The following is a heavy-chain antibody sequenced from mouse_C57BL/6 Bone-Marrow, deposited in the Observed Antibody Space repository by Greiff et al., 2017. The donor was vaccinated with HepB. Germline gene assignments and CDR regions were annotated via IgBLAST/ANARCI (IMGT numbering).Heavy chain of an antibody. CDR2: IYPRDGST. CDR3: ARQGNWDATDY. CDR1: GYTLTDYT. J-gene: IGHJ4*01. D-gene: IGHD4-1*01. V-gene: IGHV1-78*01. Sequence: QVQLQQSDAELVKPGASVKISCKVSGYTLTDYTISGLKQRPEQGLVWIGYIYPRDGSTKYNEKFKGQATVTADKPSSTAYMQLNSLTSEDSAVYFCARQGNWDATDYWGQGTSGPVSS.